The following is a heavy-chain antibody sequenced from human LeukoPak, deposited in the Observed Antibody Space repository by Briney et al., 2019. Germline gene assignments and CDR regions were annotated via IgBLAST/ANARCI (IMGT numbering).Heavy chain of an antibody. Sequence: GGSLRLSCAASGFTFSNAWMSWVRQAPGKGLEWVGRIKSKTDGGTTDYAAPVKGRFTISRDDSKNTLYLQMNSLKTEDTAVYYCTIPITMVRGVITPAGYFDYWGQGTLVTVSS. CDR2: IKSKTDGGTT. V-gene: IGHV3-15*01. J-gene: IGHJ4*02. CDR1: GFTFSNAW. D-gene: IGHD3-10*01. CDR3: TIPITMVRGVITPAGYFDY.